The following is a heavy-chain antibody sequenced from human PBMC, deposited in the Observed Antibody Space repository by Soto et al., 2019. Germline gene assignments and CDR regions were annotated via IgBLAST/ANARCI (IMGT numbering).Heavy chain of an antibody. V-gene: IGHV1-69*01. CDR3: ARDRPRNITPPIRKSPKYYYYGMDV. CDR1: GGTFSSYA. J-gene: IGHJ6*02. D-gene: IGHD3-3*01. CDR2: IIPIFGTA. Sequence: QVQLVQSGAEVKKPGSSVKVSCKASGGTFSSYAISWVRQAPGQGLEWMGGIIPIFGTANYAQKFQGRVTITADEATSTAYMELSSLRSEDRAVYYCARDRPRNITPPIRKSPKYYYYGMDVWGQGTTVTVSS.